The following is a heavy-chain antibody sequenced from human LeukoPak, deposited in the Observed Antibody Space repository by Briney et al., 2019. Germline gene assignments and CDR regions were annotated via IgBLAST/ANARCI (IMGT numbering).Heavy chain of an antibody. CDR3: ARDITIFGVAIPRGY. D-gene: IGHD3-3*01. CDR2: IIPIFGTA. J-gene: IGHJ4*02. V-gene: IGHV1-69*05. CDR1: GGTFSSYA. Sequence: SVKVSCKASGGTFSSYAISWVRQAPGQGLERMGGIIPIFGTANYAQKFQGRVTITTDESTSTAYMELRSLRSDDTAVYYCARDITIFGVAIPRGYWGQGTLVTVSS.